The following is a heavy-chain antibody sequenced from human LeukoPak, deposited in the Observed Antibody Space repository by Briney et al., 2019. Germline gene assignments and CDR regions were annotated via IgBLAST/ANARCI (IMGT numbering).Heavy chain of an antibody. CDR3: ARDHVVDGLVFDY. CDR1: GFTFSSHW. Sequence: GGSLRLSCAVSGFTFSSHWMSWVRQTPGKGLEWVANINQDGSEKYYVNSVKGRFTISRDNTKNSLYLQMDSLRAEDTAIYYCARDHVVDGLVFDYWGQGTLVTVSS. CDR2: INQDGSEK. J-gene: IGHJ4*02. D-gene: IGHD2-15*01. V-gene: IGHV3-7*01.